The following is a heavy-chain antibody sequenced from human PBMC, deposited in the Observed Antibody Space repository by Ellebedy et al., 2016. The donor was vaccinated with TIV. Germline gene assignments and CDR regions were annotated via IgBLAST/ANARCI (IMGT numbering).Heavy chain of an antibody. CDR1: GYAFTHYG. V-gene: IGHV1-3*01. J-gene: IGHJ4*02. Sequence: AASVKVSCKASGYAFTHYGLHWVRQAPGQGLEWMAWLNGGDGYPKYSWKFQGRVSFTRDTSATTAYMELGSLTSEDTAVYYCARSGDAWGIDFWGQGTLVTVSS. CDR2: LNGGDGYP. CDR3: ARSGDAWGIDF. D-gene: IGHD3-16*01.